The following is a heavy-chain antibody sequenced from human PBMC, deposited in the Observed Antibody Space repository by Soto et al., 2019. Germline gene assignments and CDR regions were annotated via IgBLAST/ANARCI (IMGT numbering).Heavy chain of an antibody. J-gene: IGHJ6*02. CDR1: GASVSSYY. Sequence: QVQLQESGPGLVKPSETLALTCTVSGASVSSYYWSWIRQPPGKGLEWLGYILYTGNTNYNPSLKSRVTMSVDTSKNQVSLKLSAVTAADPAVYFCARAAYGSGSYYAPYYYYAMDVWGQGTTVTVSS. D-gene: IGHD3-10*01. V-gene: IGHV4-59*02. CDR2: ILYTGNT. CDR3: ARAAYGSGSYYAPYYYYAMDV.